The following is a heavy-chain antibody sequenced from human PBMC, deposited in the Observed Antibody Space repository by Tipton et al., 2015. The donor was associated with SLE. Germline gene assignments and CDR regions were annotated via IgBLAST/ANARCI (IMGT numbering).Heavy chain of an antibody. V-gene: IGHV4-34*12. D-gene: IGHD1-1*01. CDR2: VFRGGST. CDR1: GDSLSGQY. J-gene: IGHJ5*01. CDR3: ATGHFDF. Sequence: TLSLTCSVYGDSLSGQYWSWIRQPPGKGLEWIGEVFRGGSTNYSPSLESRVTITVDMSKNQFSLRLISVTAADTAVYFCATGHFDFWGQGRPVTVSS.